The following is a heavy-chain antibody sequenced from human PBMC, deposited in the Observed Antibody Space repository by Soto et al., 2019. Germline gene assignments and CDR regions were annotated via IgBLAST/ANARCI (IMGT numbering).Heavy chain of an antibody. V-gene: IGHV4-38-2*01. J-gene: IGHJ6*02. CDR1: GYSIRSGYF. CDR2: MYHSGIT. D-gene: IGHD6-6*01. CDR3: ARSMYSTSAQLYYGMDV. Sequence: PSETLSLTCAVSGYSIRSGYFWGWIRQPPGKGLEWIGSMYHSGITYYNLSLKSRVTISVDTSKNQLSLKLSSATAADTAVHYCARSMYSTSAQLYYGMDVWGQGTTVTVSS.